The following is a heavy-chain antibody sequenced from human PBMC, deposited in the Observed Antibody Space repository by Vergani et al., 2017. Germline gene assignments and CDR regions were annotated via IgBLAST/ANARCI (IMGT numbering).Heavy chain of an antibody. Sequence: EVQLVQSGAEVKKPGESLKISCKGSGYSFTTHWTGWVRQMPGKGLEWMGINYPGDSDTRYSPSFQGRVTISADKSVRTAYLQWNSMKASDTAMSYCAKLEDYGDSYGAFDIWGRGTMVTVSS. V-gene: IGHV5-51*01. J-gene: IGHJ3*02. CDR1: GYSFTTHW. CDR2: NYPGDSDT. CDR3: AKLEDYGDSYGAFDI. D-gene: IGHD4-17*01.